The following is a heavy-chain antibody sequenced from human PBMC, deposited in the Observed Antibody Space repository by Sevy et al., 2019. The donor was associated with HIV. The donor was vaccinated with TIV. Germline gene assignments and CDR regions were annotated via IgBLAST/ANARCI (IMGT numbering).Heavy chain of an antibody. CDR2: ISYDGDNK. D-gene: IGHD5-18*01. Sequence: GGSLRLSCVGSGFPFGSHSMHWVRQAPGKGLEWVAVISYDGDNKYYADSVKGRFTISRDNSKNTLFLQMNSLRGDDTAVYYCAKDRRRGYSFGLDSWGPGTLVTVSS. CDR3: AKDRRRGYSFGLDS. V-gene: IGHV3-30*18. J-gene: IGHJ5*01. CDR1: GFPFGSHS.